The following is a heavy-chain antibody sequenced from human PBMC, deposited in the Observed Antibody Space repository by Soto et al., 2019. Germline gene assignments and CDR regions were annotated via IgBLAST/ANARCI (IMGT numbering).Heavy chain of an antibody. CDR1: ESTFSTWD. Sequence: VQLLRPGAEGKKPGASWKFSCKASESTFSTWDLTWLRQAPGQGLDWLGWMNANTGLTGHAQKFQGRLSMTRDTSISTAYMELSSLRADDTAVYYCARYIFGQGFISWGQGTLVTVSS. D-gene: IGHD3-10*01. CDR2: MNANTGLT. J-gene: IGHJ4*02. CDR3: ARYIFGQGFIS. V-gene: IGHV1-8*01.